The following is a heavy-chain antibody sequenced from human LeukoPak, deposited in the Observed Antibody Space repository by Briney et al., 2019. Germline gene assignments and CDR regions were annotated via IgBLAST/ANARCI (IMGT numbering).Heavy chain of an antibody. CDR2: IKQDGSEK. J-gene: IGHJ5*02. D-gene: IGHD3-10*01. V-gene: IGHV3-7*03. CDR3: VRSRVRGDPFDP. CDR1: GFTFSSYW. Sequence: GGSLRLSCAASGFTFSSYWMSWVRQAPGKGLEWVANIKQDGSEKYYVDSVKGRFTISRDNANNYLYLQMNSLRPEDTGLYYCVRSRVRGDPFDPWGQGTLVTVSS.